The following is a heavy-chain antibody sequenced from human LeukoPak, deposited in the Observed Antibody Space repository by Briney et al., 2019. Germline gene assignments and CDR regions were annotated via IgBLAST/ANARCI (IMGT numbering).Heavy chain of an antibody. CDR2: IYTSGST. CDR1: GGSISSGSYY. CDR3: AREGPFRGLYFDS. D-gene: IGHD3-10*01. Sequence: SETLSLTCTVSGGSISSGSYYWSWIRQPAGKGLEWIGRIYTSGSTNFNPSLTSRVTISVDTSKNQFSLKLNSVTAADTAVYYCAREGPFRGLYFDSWGQGTLVTVSS. J-gene: IGHJ4*02. V-gene: IGHV4-61*02.